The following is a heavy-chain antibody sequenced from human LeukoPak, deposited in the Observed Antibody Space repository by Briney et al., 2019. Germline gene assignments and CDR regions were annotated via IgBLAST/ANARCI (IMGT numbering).Heavy chain of an antibody. D-gene: IGHD6-19*01. CDR2: INHSGST. Sequence: SETLSLTCAVYGGSFSGYYWSWIRQPPGKGLEWIGEINHSGSTNYNPSLKSRVTISVDTSKNQFSLKLSSVTAADTAVYYCARAGRDSSGCYRRTHNWFDPWGQGTLVTVSS. V-gene: IGHV4-34*01. CDR1: GGSFSGYY. J-gene: IGHJ5*02. CDR3: ARAGRDSSGCYRRTHNWFDP.